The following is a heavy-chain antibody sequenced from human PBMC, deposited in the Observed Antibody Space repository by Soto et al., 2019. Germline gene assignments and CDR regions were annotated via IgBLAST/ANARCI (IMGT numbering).Heavy chain of an antibody. CDR1: GGTFSSYT. CDR3: AREGSMPIVGALDP. Sequence: QVQLVQSGAEVKKPGSSVKVSCKASGGTFSSYTISWVRQAPGQGLEWMGRIIPILGIANYAQKFQGRVTITADKSTSTAYMELSSLRSEDTAVYYCAREGSMPIVGALDPWGQGTLVTVSS. J-gene: IGHJ5*02. CDR2: IIPILGIA. D-gene: IGHD1-26*01. V-gene: IGHV1-69*08.